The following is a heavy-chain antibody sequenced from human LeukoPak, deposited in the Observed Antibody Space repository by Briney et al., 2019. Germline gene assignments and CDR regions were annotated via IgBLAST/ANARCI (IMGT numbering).Heavy chain of an antibody. J-gene: IGHJ4*02. D-gene: IGHD3-16*02. Sequence: SETLSLACAVSGYSISSGYYCGWIRQPPGKGLEWIGSIYHSGSTYYNPSLKSRVTISVDTSKNQFSLKLSSVTAADTAVYYCARRRYDYVWGSYRPFDYWGQGTLVTVSS. CDR2: IYHSGST. CDR1: GYSISSGYY. CDR3: ARRRYDYVWGSYRPFDY. V-gene: IGHV4-38-2*01.